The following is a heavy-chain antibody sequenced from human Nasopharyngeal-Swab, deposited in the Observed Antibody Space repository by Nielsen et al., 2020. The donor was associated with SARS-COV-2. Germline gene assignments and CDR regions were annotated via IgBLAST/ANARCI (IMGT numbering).Heavy chain of an antibody. CDR1: GFTFSSYS. Sequence: GESLRLTCAASGFTFSSYSMSWIRQAPGKGLEWVSYISSSGSTIYYADSVKGRFTISRDNAKNSLYLQMNSLRAEDTAVYYCASLLWFGELPSDYYYYGMYVWGQGTTVTVSS. D-gene: IGHD3-10*01. V-gene: IGHV3-48*04. J-gene: IGHJ6*02. CDR2: ISSSGSTI. CDR3: ASLLWFGELPSDYYYYGMYV.